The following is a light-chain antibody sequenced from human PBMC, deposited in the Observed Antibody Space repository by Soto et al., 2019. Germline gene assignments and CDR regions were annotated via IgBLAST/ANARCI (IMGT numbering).Light chain of an antibody. CDR3: QQYGGSPKT. J-gene: IGKJ1*01. CDR1: QSVSSSY. CDR2: GAS. V-gene: IGKV3-20*01. Sequence: IVLTQSPGTLSLSPGDRATLSCRASQSVSSSYLAWYQQKPGQAPRLLIYGASSRATGIPDRFSGGGSGTDFTLTISRLEPEDFAVYFCQQYGGSPKTFGQGTKV.